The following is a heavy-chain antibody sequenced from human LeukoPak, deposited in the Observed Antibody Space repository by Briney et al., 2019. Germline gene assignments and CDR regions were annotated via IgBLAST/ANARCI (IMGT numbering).Heavy chain of an antibody. Sequence: GGSLRLSCAASGFTFSSSAMSWVRQVPGKGLEWVSGISASGGSTYYADSVKGRFIISRDNSKNTLYLQMNSLRAEDTAVYYCAKGGDGYNYYFDYWGRETLVTVSS. D-gene: IGHD5-24*01. CDR2: ISASGGST. J-gene: IGHJ4*02. CDR3: AKGGDGYNYYFDY. CDR1: GFTFSSSA. V-gene: IGHV3-23*01.